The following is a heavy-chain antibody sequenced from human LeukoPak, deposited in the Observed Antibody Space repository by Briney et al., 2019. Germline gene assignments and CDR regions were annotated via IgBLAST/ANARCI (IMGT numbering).Heavy chain of an antibody. J-gene: IGHJ4*02. CDR1: GFTFSNYG. D-gene: IGHD1-26*01. Sequence: GGSLRLSCAASGFTFSNYGMSWVRQAPGKGLEWVSALSGSGGRTYYADSLKGRFTISRDNSKNTLYLEMSSLRAEDTAIYYCAKDRVGAILYFDYWGQGSLVTVSS. CDR2: LSGSGGRT. CDR3: AKDRVGAILYFDY. V-gene: IGHV3-23*01.